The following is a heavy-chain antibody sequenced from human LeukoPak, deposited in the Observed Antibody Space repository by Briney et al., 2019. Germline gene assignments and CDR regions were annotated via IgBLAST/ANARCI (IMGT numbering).Heavy chain of an antibody. V-gene: IGHV4-38-2*02. CDR3: ARSGPYYYLYMDV. D-gene: IGHD3-10*01. Sequence: SETLSLTCTVSGYSITRGYYWGWIRQPPGKGLEWIEGIYHSGSTYYNPSLKSRAAISVDTSKNQFSLKLNSVTAADTAVYYCARSGPYYYLYMDVWGKGTTVTVSS. CDR2: IYHSGST. CDR1: GYSITRGYY. J-gene: IGHJ6*03.